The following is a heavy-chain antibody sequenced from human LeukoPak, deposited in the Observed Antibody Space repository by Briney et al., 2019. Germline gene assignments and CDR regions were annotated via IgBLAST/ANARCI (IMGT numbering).Heavy chain of an antibody. J-gene: IGHJ3*02. Sequence: SETLSLTCTVSGGSISSYYWSWIRQPPGKGLEWIGYIYYSGSTNYNPSLKSRVTISVDTSKNQFSLKLSSVTAADTAVYYCARPARYCSSTSCPPGAFDIWGQGTMVTVSS. D-gene: IGHD2-2*01. V-gene: IGHV4-59*01. CDR2: IYYSGST. CDR1: GGSISSYY. CDR3: ARPARYCSSTSCPPGAFDI.